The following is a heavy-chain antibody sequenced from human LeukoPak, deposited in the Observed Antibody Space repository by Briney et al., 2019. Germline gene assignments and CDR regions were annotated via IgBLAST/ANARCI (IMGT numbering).Heavy chain of an antibody. D-gene: IGHD6-19*01. CDR3: AREDAVAGTQINWFDP. Sequence: PGGSLRLSCAASGLTFSGYWMHWVRQAPGKGLVWVSRINSDGSSTTYADSVKGRFTISRDNAKNTLYLQMNSLRAEDTAVYYCAREDAVAGTQINWFDPWGQGTLVTVSS. V-gene: IGHV3-74*01. CDR1: GLTFSGYW. CDR2: INSDGSST. J-gene: IGHJ5*02.